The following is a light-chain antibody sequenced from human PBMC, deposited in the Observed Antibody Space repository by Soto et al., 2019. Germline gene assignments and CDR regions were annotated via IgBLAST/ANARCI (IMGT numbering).Light chain of an antibody. V-gene: IGKV3D-15*01. Sequence: ELVRTQSPGTLSVSPGERAALSCRASQSVSSNLAWYQQKPGQAPRLLIYGASSRATGIPDRFSGSGSGTEFTLTISSLQSEDFAVFYCQQYNNWPSITFGQGTRLAIK. CDR3: QQYNNWPSIT. CDR2: GAS. CDR1: QSVSSN. J-gene: IGKJ5*01.